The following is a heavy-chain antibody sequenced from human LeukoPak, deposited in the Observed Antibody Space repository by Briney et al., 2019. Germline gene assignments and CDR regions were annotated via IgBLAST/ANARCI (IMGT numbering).Heavy chain of an antibody. CDR3: TREPDTVTGGV. Sequence: GSLILSCAASGFTVSSNYMSWVRQAPGKGPEWIGYISYTENTDYNPSLRSRVTISVDTSKNQFSLTLTSVTAADTAVYYCTREPDTVTGGVWGQGTRVTVSS. J-gene: IGHJ4*02. CDR2: ISYTENT. D-gene: IGHD4-17*01. V-gene: IGHV4-59*02. CDR1: GFTVSSNY.